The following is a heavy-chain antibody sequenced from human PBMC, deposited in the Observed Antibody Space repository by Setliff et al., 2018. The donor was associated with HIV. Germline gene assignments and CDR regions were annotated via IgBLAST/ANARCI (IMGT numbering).Heavy chain of an antibody. J-gene: IGHJ6*02. CDR3: ASIYYDFWSGLYYYYYYGMDV. D-gene: IGHD3-3*01. CDR1: GFTFSSYA. CDR2: ISGSGGST. V-gene: IGHV3-23*01. Sequence: GGSLRLSCAASGFTFSSYAMSWVRQAPGKGLEWVSAISGSGGSTYYADSVKGRFTISRYNSKNTLYLQMNSLRSEDTAVYYCASIYYDFWSGLYYYYYYGMDVWGQGTTVTVSS.